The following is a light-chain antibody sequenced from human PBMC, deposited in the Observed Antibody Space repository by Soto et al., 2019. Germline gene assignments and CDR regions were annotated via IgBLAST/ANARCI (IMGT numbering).Light chain of an antibody. J-gene: IGLJ1*01. Sequence: QSALTQPASVSGSPGQSITISCAGTSSDIGGYNYVSWYQQHPGKAPKVMIYEVSNRPSGVSNRFSGSKSGNTASLTISALQAEDEADYYCSSYTSSSTLYGFGSGTKVTVL. V-gene: IGLV2-14*01. CDR3: SSYTSSSTLYG. CDR1: SSDIGGYNY. CDR2: EVS.